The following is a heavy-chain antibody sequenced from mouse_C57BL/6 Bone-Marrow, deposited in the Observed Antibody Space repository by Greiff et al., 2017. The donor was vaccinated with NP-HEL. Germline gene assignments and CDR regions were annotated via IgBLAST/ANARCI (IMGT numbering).Heavy chain of an antibody. CDR1: GFTFSSYA. J-gene: IGHJ4*01. CDR2: ISDGGSYT. V-gene: IGHV5-4*01. CDR3: ARERYYGRGDAMDY. D-gene: IGHD1-1*01. Sequence: EVNLVESGGGLVKPGGSLKLSCAASGFTFSSYAMSWVRQTPEKRLEWVATISDGGSYTYYPDNVKGRFTISRDNAKNNLYLQMSHLKSEDTAMYYCARERYYGRGDAMDYWGQGTSVTVSS.